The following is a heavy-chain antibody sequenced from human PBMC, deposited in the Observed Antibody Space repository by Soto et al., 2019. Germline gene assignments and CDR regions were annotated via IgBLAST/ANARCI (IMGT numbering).Heavy chain of an antibody. J-gene: IGHJ4*02. D-gene: IGHD6-13*01. CDR3: VRFGGAAAGPGDY. V-gene: IGHV3-48*03. Sequence: GGSLRLSCVASEFTFSSYEMNWVRQAPGKGLEWVSYISTSGTTIYYTDSVKGRFTISRDDAKKSLYLQMNSLRAEDTAVYYCVRFGGAAAGPGDYWGQGTLVTVSS. CDR1: EFTFSSYE. CDR2: ISTSGTTI.